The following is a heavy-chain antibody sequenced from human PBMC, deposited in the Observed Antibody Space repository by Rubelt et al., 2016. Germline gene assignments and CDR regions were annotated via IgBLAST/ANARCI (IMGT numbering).Heavy chain of an antibody. CDR1: GGSISSSSYY. D-gene: IGHD6-13*01. CDR3: ARGPRIAVAGRGFGWDFDY. J-gene: IGHJ4*02. Sequence: QLQLQESGPGLVKPSETLSLTCTVSGGSISSSSYYWGWIRQPPGKGLEWIGSIYYSGSTYYNPSLKGGVTISVDTAKNQSSLNLSPVTAADTAVDYCARGPRIAVAGRGFGWDFDYWGQGTLVTVSS. V-gene: IGHV4-39*07. CDR2: IYYSGST.